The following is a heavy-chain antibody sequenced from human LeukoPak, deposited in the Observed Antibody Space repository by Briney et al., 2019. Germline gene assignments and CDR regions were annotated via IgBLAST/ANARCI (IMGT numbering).Heavy chain of an antibody. D-gene: IGHD1-20*01. J-gene: IGHJ4*02. CDR1: GFTFSSYA. CDR3: APPPDGLTGTTSDY. Sequence: GGSLRLSCAASGFTFSSYAMSWVRQAPGKGLEWVSAISGSGGSTYYADSVTGRFTISRDNSKNTLYLQMNSLRAEDTAVYYCAPPPDGLTGTTSDYWGQGTLVTVSS. CDR2: ISGSGGST. V-gene: IGHV3-23*01.